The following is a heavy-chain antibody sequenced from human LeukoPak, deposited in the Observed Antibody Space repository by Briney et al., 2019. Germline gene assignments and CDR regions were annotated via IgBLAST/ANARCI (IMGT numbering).Heavy chain of an antibody. J-gene: IGHJ1*01. D-gene: IGHD6-13*01. Sequence: SQTLSLTCAVSGGSISSGGYSWSWIRQPPGKGLEWIGYIYHSGSTYYNPSLKSRVTISADRSKNQFSLKLSSVTAADTAVYYCAKVAAAGTLYFQHWGQGTLVTVSS. CDR2: IYHSGST. V-gene: IGHV4-30-2*01. CDR3: AKVAAAGTLYFQH. CDR1: GGSISSGGYS.